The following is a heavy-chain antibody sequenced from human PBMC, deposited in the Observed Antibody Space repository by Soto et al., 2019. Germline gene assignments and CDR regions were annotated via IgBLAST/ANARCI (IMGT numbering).Heavy chain of an antibody. CDR2: ISSSSSYI. CDR3: ARVRSRSGDAFDI. CDR1: GFTFSSYS. J-gene: IGHJ3*02. V-gene: IGHV3-21*01. D-gene: IGHD2-2*01. Sequence: GGSLRLSCAASGFTFSSYSMNWVRQAPGKGLEWVSSISSSSSYIYYADSVKGRFTISRDNAKNSLYLQMNSLRAEDTAVYYCARVRSRSGDAFDIWGQGTMVTVSS.